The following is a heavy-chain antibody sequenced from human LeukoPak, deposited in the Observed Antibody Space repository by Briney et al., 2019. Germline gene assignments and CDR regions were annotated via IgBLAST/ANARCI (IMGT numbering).Heavy chain of an antibody. D-gene: IGHD3-10*01. Sequence: SETLSLTCTVSGGSIGSSTYYWGWIRQPPGKGLEWIGSIYYSGSTYYNPSLKSRVTISVDTSKNQFSLKLSSVTAADTAVYYCARLWFGNWFDPWGQGTLVTVSS. V-gene: IGHV4-39*01. CDR1: GGSIGSSTYY. CDR2: IYYSGST. CDR3: ARLWFGNWFDP. J-gene: IGHJ5*02.